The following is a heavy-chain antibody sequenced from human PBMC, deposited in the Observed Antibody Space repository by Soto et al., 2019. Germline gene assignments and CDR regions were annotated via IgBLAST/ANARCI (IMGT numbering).Heavy chain of an antibody. J-gene: IGHJ4*02. Sequence: SVKVSCKASGGSFSNFGISWVRQAPGQGLEWTGGIVPVFGRPNYAQRFRGRLTITADESTSTGYMELISLRSDDTAVYYCAREGSGYNFWGQGTQVTVSS. V-gene: IGHV1-69*13. CDR1: GGSFSNFG. D-gene: IGHD5-12*01. CDR2: IVPVFGRP. CDR3: AREGSGYNF.